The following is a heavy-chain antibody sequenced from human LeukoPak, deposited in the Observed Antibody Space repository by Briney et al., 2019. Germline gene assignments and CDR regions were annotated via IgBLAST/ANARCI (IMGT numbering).Heavy chain of an antibody. CDR2: INHSGST. CDR1: GGSFSGYY. D-gene: IGHD2-21*01. Sequence: PSEPLSLTRAVYGGSFSGYYWSWIRQPPGKGLEWIGEINHSGSTNYNPSLKSRVTISVDTSKNQFSLKLSSVTAADTAVYYCARRSDYYIQDYWGQGTLVTVSS. J-gene: IGHJ4*02. V-gene: IGHV4-34*01. CDR3: ARRSDYYIQDY.